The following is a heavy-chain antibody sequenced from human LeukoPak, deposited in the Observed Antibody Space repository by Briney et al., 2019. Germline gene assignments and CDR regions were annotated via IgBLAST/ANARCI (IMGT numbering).Heavy chain of an antibody. D-gene: IGHD3-10*01. CDR2: ISTSGGST. J-gene: IGHJ4*02. V-gene: IGHV3-23*01. CDR3: AKNGHGSGSYYPRTKYYFDY. Sequence: HPGGSLRLSCAASGFTVSSYAMNWVRQAPGKGLEWVATISTSGGSTYYADFVKGRFTISRDNSKNTLYLQMNSLRAGDTAVYYCAKNGHGSGSYYPRTKYYFDYWGQGTLVTVSS. CDR1: GFTVSSYA.